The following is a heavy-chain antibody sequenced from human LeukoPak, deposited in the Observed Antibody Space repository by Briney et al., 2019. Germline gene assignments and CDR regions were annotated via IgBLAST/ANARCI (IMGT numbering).Heavy chain of an antibody. Sequence: GYLRLSCAASGFTVSSNYMSWDRQAPGKGLEWVSVIYSGGSTYYADSVKGRFTISRDNSKNTLYLQMNSLRAEDTAVYYCARGAYYYDSSGWGQGTLVTVSS. D-gene: IGHD3-22*01. CDR1: GFTVSSNY. J-gene: IGHJ4*02. CDR2: IYSGGST. V-gene: IGHV3-53*01. CDR3: ARGAYYYDSSG.